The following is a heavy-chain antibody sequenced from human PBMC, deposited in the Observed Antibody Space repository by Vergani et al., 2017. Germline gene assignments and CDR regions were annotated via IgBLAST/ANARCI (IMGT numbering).Heavy chain of an antibody. V-gene: IGHV3-30-3*01. CDR1: GFTFSSYA. CDR2: ISYDGGNK. J-gene: IGHJ6*03. Sequence: QVQLVESGGGVVQPGRSLRLSCAASGFTFSSYAMHWVRQAPGKGLEWVAVISYDGGNKYYADSVKGRFTISRDNSKNTLCLQMNSLRAEDTAVYYCARDWDDGSGSYGPYYYYMDVWGKGTTVTVSS. D-gene: IGHD3-10*01. CDR3: ARDWDDGSGSYGPYYYYMDV.